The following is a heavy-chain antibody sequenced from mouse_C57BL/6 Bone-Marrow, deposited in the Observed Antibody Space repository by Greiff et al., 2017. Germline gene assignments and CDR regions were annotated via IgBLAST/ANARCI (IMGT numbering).Heavy chain of an antibody. V-gene: IGHV14-4*01. D-gene: IGHD2-4*01. Sequence: VQLQQSGAELVRPGASVKLSCTASGFNIKDDYLHWVKQRPEQGLEWIGWIDPATGAPESASKFPGKATITAATSSNTAYLQLSSLTSEDTAVYYCTTEGDYDPFCFGGQGTLVTVSA. J-gene: IGHJ3*01. CDR2: IDPATGAP. CDR3: TTEGDYDPFCF. CDR1: GFNIKDDY.